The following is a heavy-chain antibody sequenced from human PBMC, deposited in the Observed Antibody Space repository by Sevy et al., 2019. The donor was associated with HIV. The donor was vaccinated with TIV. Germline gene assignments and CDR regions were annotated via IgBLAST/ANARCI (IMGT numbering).Heavy chain of an antibody. CDR1: GFTFSSYA. Sequence: GGSLRLSCAASGFTFSSYAMSWVRQAPGKGLEWVSAISGSGGSTYYADSVKGRFTISRDNSKNTLYLKMNSLRAEDTAVYYCATQRGYDYVWGSYRYTEDYWGQGTLVTVSS. J-gene: IGHJ4*02. CDR3: ATQRGYDYVWGSYRYTEDY. CDR2: ISGSGGST. D-gene: IGHD3-16*02. V-gene: IGHV3-23*01.